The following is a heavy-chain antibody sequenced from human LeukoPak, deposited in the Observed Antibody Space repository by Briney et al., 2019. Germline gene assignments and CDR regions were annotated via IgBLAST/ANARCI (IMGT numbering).Heavy chain of an antibody. Sequence: QPGGSLRLSCAAPGLTFSSYWMHWVRQAPGKGLVWVSRINSDGSSTSYADSVKGRFTISRDNAKNTLYLQMNSLRAEDTAVYYCARGTWATLYYYYMDVWGKGTTVTVSS. J-gene: IGHJ6*03. D-gene: IGHD5-24*01. V-gene: IGHV3-74*01. CDR2: INSDGSST. CDR1: GLTFSSYW. CDR3: ARGTWATLYYYYMDV.